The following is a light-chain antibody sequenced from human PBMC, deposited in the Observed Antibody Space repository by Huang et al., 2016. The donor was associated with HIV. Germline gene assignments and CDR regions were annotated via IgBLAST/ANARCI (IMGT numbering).Light chain of an antibody. V-gene: IGKV1-8*01. Sequence: QMTQSPCSHVASTGVRVTIACPATQDISTFLAWYQQKPGKPPTLLIHTASLLQTGVPSRFNASGSGTDFTLTVTCLQSEDFASYYCQQDYSHSTFGPGTKV. CDR1: QDISTF. CDR2: TAS. CDR3: QQDYSHST. J-gene: IGKJ3*01.